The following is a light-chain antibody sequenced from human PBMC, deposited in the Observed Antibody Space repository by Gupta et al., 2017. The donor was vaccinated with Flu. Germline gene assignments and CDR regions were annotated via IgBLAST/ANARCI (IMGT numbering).Light chain of an antibody. CDR3: GSYTGNGPYV. CDR1: SSDVGGYNY. V-gene: IGLV2-14*01. CDR2: EVG. J-gene: IGLJ1*01. Sequence: QSALTQPASVSGSPGQSITISCTGTSSDVGGYNYVSWYQQHPGKVPKRIMFEVGNRPSGVSNRFSGSKSATTASLTISGLQAEDEGDDYCGSYTGNGPYVFGTGTQVTVL.